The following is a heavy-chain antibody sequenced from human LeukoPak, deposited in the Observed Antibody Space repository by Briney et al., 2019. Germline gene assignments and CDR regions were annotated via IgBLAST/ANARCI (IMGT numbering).Heavy chain of an antibody. CDR2: ISYDGSNK. CDR3: ARDPDTYDSSGYYYGDY. D-gene: IGHD3-22*01. J-gene: IGHJ4*02. Sequence: GSLRLSCAASGFTFSSYAMHWVRQAPGKGLEWVAVISYDGSNKYYADSVKGRFTISRDNSKNTLYLQMNSLRAEDTAVYYCARDPDTYDSSGYYYGDYWGQGTLVTVSS. CDR1: GFTFSSYA. V-gene: IGHV3-30-3*01.